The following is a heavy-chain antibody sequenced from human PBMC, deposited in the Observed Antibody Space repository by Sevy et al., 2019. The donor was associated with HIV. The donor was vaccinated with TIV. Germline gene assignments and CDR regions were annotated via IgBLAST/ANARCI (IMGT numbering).Heavy chain of an antibody. CDR1: GFTFSSYG. V-gene: IGHV3-30*18. CDR2: VSYDGTNK. CDR3: AKVTGYSVGDCYSGRDAFDI. D-gene: IGHD2-21*02. J-gene: IGHJ3*02. Sequence: GGSLRLSCTASGFTFSSYGMHWVRRAPGKGLEWVTIVSYDGTNKHYVDSVKGRFTISRDNSKNTLHLQMNSLGAEDTAVCYCAKVTGYSVGDCYSGRDAFDIWGQGTMVTVSS.